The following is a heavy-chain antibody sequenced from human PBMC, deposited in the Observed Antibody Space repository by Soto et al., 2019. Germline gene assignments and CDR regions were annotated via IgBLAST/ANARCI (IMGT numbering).Heavy chain of an antibody. CDR3: AREERYCSSTSCYRAFDI. CDR2: IIPILGIA. D-gene: IGHD2-2*01. J-gene: IGHJ3*02. CDR1: GGTFSSYT. Sequence: QVQLVQSGAEVKKPGSSVKVSCKASGGTFSSYTIGWVRQAPEQGLEWMGRIIPILGIAHYAQKFQGRVTITADKSTSTAYMELSSLRSEDTAVYYCAREERYCSSTSCYRAFDIWGQGTMVTVSS. V-gene: IGHV1-69*08.